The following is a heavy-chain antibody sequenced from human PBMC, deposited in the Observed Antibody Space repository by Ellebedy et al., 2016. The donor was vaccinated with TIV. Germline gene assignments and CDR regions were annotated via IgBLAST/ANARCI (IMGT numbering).Heavy chain of an antibody. CDR3: AKDPRGEGDII. CDR1: RLTFRSYA. J-gene: IGHJ4*02. V-gene: IGHV3-30*04. Sequence: GGSLRLXXTASRLTFRSYAMHWVRQAPGKGLEWVAVISYDGRNKFYADSVKGRFTISRDNSKNTLNLQMNSLRDEDTAVYYCAKDPRGEGDIIWGQGTVITVSS. D-gene: IGHD3-10*01. CDR2: ISYDGRNK.